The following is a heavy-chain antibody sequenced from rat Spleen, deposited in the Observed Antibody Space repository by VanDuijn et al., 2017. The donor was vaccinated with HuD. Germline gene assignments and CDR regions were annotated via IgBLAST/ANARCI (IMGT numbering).Heavy chain of an antibody. D-gene: IGHD4-3*01. CDR2: ISIGGGNV. J-gene: IGHJ2*01. CDR3: ARHPSYNSGYRWYFDC. Sequence: EVQLVESGGGLVQPGRSLKLSCAASGFAFSNYGMAWVRQTPTKGLEWVASISIGGGNVYYRDSVKGRFTISRDNAKNTHYLQMDSLRSEDTATYYCARHPSYNSGYRWYFDCWGQGVMVTVSS. CDR1: GFAFSNYG. V-gene: IGHV5S14*01.